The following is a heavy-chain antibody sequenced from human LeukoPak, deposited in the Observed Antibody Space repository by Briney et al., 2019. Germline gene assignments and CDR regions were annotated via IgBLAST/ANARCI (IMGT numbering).Heavy chain of an antibody. CDR2: ISGSGGST. D-gene: IGHD6-19*01. CDR1: GLTFSSYA. CDR3: AKDRRIAVAGTTFDY. J-gene: IGHJ4*02. V-gene: IGHV3-23*01. Sequence: PGGSLRLSCAASGLTFSSYAMSWVRQAPGKGLEWVSAISGSGGSTYYADSVKGRFTISRDNSKNTLYLQMNSLGAEDTAVYYCAKDRRIAVAGTTFDYWGQGTLVTVSS.